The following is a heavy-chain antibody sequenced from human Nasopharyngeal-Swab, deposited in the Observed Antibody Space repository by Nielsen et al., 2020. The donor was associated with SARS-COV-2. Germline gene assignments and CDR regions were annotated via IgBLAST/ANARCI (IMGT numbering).Heavy chain of an antibody. V-gene: IGHV3-48*04. J-gene: IGHJ4*02. D-gene: IGHD3-22*01. Sequence: GESLKISCAASGFTFSSYSMNWVRQAPGEGLEWVSYISSSSSTIYYADSVKGRFTISRDNAKNSLYLQMNSLRAEDTAVYYCARTNDYYDSSGYPYWGQGTLVTVSS. CDR1: GFTFSSYS. CDR3: ARTNDYYDSSGYPY. CDR2: ISSSSSTI.